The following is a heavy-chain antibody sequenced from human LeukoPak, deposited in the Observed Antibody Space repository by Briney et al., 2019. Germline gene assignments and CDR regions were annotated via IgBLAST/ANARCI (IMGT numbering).Heavy chain of an antibody. CDR1: GGSICSYY. V-gene: IGHV4-59*01. D-gene: IGHD3-3*01. J-gene: IGHJ6*03. CDR2: IYYSGST. Sequence: SETLSLTCTVSGGSICSYYWSWIRQPPGKGLEWIGYIYYSGSTNYNLSLKSRVTISVDTSKNQFSLKLSSVTAADTAVYYCARATTGHDFWSGSPWYYYYMDVWGKGTTVTVSS. CDR3: ARATTGHDFWSGSPWYYYYMDV.